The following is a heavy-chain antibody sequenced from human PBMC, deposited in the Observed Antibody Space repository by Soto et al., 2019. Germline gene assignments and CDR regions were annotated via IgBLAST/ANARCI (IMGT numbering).Heavy chain of an antibody. CDR2: VSPDGTFT. J-gene: IGHJ4*02. D-gene: IGHD3-10*01. CDR3: VRGRAGNYGKFDY. CDR1: GLTLNSDW. Sequence: EVQLVESGGDLVQPGGFLRLCCAGSGLTLNSDWVPWVRQAPGKGLVWVSRVSPDGTFTNYADSVKGRFTISRDSAKNTVYLQMSSLTLEDTALYFCVRGRAGNYGKFDYWGQGTPVTVST. V-gene: IGHV3-74*01.